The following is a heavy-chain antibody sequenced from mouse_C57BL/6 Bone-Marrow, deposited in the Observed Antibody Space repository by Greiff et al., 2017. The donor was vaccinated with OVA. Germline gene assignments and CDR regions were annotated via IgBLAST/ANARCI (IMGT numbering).Heavy chain of an antibody. D-gene: IGHD2-4*01. J-gene: IGHJ3*01. CDR3: ARDADYDSPWFAY. Sequence: EVQVVESGGGLVQSGRSLRLSCATSGFTFSDFYMEWVRQAPGKGLEWIAASRNKANDYTTEYSASVKGRFIVSRDTSQSILYLQMNALRAEDTAIYYCARDADYDSPWFAYWGQGTLVTVSA. CDR2: SRNKANDYTT. CDR1: GFTFSDFY. V-gene: IGHV7-1*01.